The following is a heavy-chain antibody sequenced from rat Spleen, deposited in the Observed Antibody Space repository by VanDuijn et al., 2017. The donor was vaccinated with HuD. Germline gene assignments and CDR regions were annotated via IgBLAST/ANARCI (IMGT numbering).Heavy chain of an antibody. CDR2: LSYDGTTT. CDR3: ARRHFGYTDYFDY. CDR1: GFTFSNYA. J-gene: IGHJ2*01. Sequence: EVQLVESGGGLVQPGRSLKLSCAASGFTFSNYAMAWFRQAPTKGLEWVATLSYDGTTTYYRDSVKGRFTISRDVAKSTLFLQMDSLRSEDTATYYCARRHFGYTDYFDYWGQGVMVTVSS. V-gene: IGHV5-29*01. D-gene: IGHD1-4*01.